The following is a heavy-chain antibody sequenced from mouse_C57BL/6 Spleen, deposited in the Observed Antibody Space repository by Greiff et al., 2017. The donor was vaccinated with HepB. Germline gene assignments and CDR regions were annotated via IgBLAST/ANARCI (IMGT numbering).Heavy chain of an antibody. CDR2: ISSGSSTI. Sequence: EVHLVESGGGLVKPGGSLKLSCAASGFTFSDYGMHWVRQAPEKGLEWVVYISSGSSTIYYADTVKGRFTISRDNAKNTLFLQMTSLRSEDTAMYYCARSYYSKDYFDYSGPGTTLTVSS. V-gene: IGHV5-17*01. CDR1: GFTFSDYG. J-gene: IGHJ2*01. CDR3: ARSYYSKDYFDY. D-gene: IGHD2-5*01.